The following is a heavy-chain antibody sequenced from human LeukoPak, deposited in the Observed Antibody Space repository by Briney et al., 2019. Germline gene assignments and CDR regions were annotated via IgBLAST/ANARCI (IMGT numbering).Heavy chain of an antibody. V-gene: IGHV1-69*05. CDR2: VIPIFGSA. D-gene: IGHD2-2*01. CDR3: ATDSASPLDS. CDR1: GGTFSRSA. Sequence: SVKVSCKASGGTFSRSAVIWVRQAPGQGLEWMGGVIPIFGSANYAQKFQGRVTITTDESTSTAYMELSSLRSEDTAVHYCATDSASPLDSWGQGTLVTVSS. J-gene: IGHJ4*02.